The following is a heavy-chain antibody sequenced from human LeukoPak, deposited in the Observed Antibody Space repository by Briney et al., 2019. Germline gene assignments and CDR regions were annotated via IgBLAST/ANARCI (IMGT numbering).Heavy chain of an antibody. CDR3: ARELYDSSGLYYFDY. CDR2: IYYSGST. Sequence: SETLSLTCTVSGGSINSYYWSWIRQPPGKGLECIGYIYYSGSTNYNPSLKSRVTISVDTSKNQFSLKLSSVTAADTAVYYCARELYDSSGLYYFDYWGQGTLVTVSS. V-gene: IGHV4-59*01. D-gene: IGHD3-22*01. J-gene: IGHJ4*02. CDR1: GGSINSYY.